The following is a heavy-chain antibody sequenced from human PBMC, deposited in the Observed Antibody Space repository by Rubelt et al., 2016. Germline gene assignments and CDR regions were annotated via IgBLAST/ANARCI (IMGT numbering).Heavy chain of an antibody. V-gene: IGHV3-7*01. CDR2: LKEDGREK. CDR1: GFTSGRYW. D-gene: IGHD3-10*01. CDR3: VCAVRRDTFDI. Sequence: LVQHGGSLRLSCAPSGFTSGRYWMNWFRQAPGKGLEWVSNLKEDGREKYYVDSVQGRFPISGDNAKNLLFLQMNSLRAEDPAVYYCVCAVRRDTFDIWGQGTMVTVSS. J-gene: IGHJ3*02.